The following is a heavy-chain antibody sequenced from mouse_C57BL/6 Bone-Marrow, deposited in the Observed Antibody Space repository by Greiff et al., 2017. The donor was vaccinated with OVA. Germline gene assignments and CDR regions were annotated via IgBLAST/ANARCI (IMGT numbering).Heavy chain of an antibody. J-gene: IGHJ2*01. CDR3: ASLLYQLRDYFDY. CDR2: INPNNGGT. Sequence: EVQLQQSGPELVKPGASVKISCKASGYTFTDYYMNWVKQSHGKSLEWIGDINPNNGGTSYNQKFKGKATLTVDKSSSTAYMALLSLTSEDSAVYYCASLLYQLRDYFDYWGQGTTLTVSS. CDR1: GYTFTDYY. D-gene: IGHD2-5*01. V-gene: IGHV1-26*01.